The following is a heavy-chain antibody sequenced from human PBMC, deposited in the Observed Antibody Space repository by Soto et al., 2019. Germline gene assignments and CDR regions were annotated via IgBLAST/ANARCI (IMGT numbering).Heavy chain of an antibody. CDR1: GGSITSGGFY. J-gene: IGHJ4*02. CDR3: ARHHCTSASCFTGYFDY. V-gene: IGHV4-31*03. CDR2: ISYSGGT. D-gene: IGHD2-2*02. Sequence: QVQLQESGPGLVKPSQTLSLTCTVSGGSITSGGFYWSWIRQHPAKGLEWIGYISYSGGTYYNPSLKSRVTISVDTAKSQFSLRRTSVTAADTAVYSCARHHCTSASCFTGYFDYWGQGTLVTVSS.